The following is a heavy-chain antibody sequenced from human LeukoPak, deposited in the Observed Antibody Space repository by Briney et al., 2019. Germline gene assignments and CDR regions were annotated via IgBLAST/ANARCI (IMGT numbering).Heavy chain of an antibody. V-gene: IGHV4-59*01. CDR1: GGSISSYY. D-gene: IGHD1-26*01. CDR3: ARVFDSKGIVGAPVY. Sequence: SETLSLTCTVSGGSISSYYWSWIRQPPGKGLEWIGYIYYSGSTNYNPSLKSRVTISVDTSKNQFSLKLSSVTAADTAVYYCARVFDSKGIVGAPVYWGQGTLVTVSS. J-gene: IGHJ4*02. CDR2: IYYSGST.